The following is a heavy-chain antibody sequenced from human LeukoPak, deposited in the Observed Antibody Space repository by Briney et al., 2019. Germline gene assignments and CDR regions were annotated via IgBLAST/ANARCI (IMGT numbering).Heavy chain of an antibody. Sequence: SETLSLTCAVYGGSFSGYFWSWIRQSPGKGLEWIAEIDHTGITNYNPSLKSRVTISADASKNQFSLNLSSVTATDTGVYYCARRGYLDCWGQGTLVAVSS. CDR3: ARRGYLDC. CDR1: GGSFSGYF. V-gene: IGHV4-34*01. CDR2: IDHTGIT. J-gene: IGHJ4*02.